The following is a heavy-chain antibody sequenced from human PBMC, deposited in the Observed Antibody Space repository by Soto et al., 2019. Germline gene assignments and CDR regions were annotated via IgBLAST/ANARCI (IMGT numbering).Heavy chain of an antibody. J-gene: IGHJ3*02. V-gene: IGHV4-59*01. CDR1: GGSISSYY. Sequence: SETLSLTCTVSGGSISSYYWSWIRQPPGKGLEWIGYIYYSGSTNYNPSLKSRVTISVDTSKNQFSLKLSSVTAADTAVYYCARDRGWDDSLDAFDIWGQGTMVTVSS. CDR3: ARDRGWDDSLDAFDI. D-gene: IGHD1-26*01. CDR2: IYYSGST.